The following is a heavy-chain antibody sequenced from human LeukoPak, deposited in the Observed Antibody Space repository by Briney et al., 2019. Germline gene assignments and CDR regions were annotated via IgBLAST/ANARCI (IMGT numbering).Heavy chain of an antibody. Sequence: ASVKVSCKASGYTFTSYAMHWVRQAPGQRLEWMGWINAGNGNTKYSQKFQGRVTITRDTSASTAYMELSSLRSEDTAVYYCARDLRPTPSGPVDYWGQGTLVTVSS. CDR2: INAGNGNT. CDR3: ARDLRPTPSGPVDY. J-gene: IGHJ4*02. CDR1: GYTFTSYA. D-gene: IGHD5-12*01. V-gene: IGHV1-3*01.